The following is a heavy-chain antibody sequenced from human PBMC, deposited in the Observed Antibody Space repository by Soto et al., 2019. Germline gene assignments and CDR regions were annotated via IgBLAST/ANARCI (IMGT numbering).Heavy chain of an antibody. V-gene: IGHV3-33*01. Sequence: QVQLVESGGGVVQPGTSLRLSCAASGFTFSRHGMHWVRQTPGKGLEWLAVILNDASGHWYADSVKGRFTISRDNFENTLYLQMYGLRLEDTAMYYCARDDDYPDNGFDYWGQGTLVTLPS. CDR1: GFTFSRHG. D-gene: IGHD4-17*01. CDR3: ARDDDYPDNGFDY. J-gene: IGHJ4*02. CDR2: ILNDASGH.